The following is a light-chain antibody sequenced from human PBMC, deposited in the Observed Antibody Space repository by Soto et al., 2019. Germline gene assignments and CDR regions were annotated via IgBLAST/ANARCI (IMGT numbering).Light chain of an antibody. Sequence: DILMTQSPSTLSASVGDRVTITCRASQTISTWVAWYQHKPGKAPKLLIYKSTSLESGVPSRFSGSGSGTEFTLTINGLQPEDFAVYYCQQRSNWPLLTFGGGTKVDI. V-gene: IGKV1-5*03. CDR3: QQRSNWPLLT. CDR2: KST. J-gene: IGKJ4*01. CDR1: QTISTW.